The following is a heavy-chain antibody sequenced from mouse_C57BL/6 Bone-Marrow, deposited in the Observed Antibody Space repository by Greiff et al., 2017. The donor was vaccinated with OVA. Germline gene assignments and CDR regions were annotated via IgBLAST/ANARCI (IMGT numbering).Heavy chain of an antibody. CDR2: ISSGGSYT. V-gene: IGHV5-6*01. Sequence: VQLKESGGDLVKPGGSLKLSCAASGFTFSSYGMSWVRQTPDKRLEWVATISSGGSYTYYPDSVQGRFTISRDNAKNTLYLQMSSLKSEDTAMYYCARTTVVAPMDYWGQGTSVTVSS. D-gene: IGHD1-1*01. J-gene: IGHJ4*01. CDR1: GFTFSSYG. CDR3: ARTTVVAPMDY.